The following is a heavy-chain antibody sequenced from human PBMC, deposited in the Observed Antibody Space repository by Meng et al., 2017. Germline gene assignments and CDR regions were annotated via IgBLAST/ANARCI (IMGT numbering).Heavy chain of an antibody. CDR3: ARRYYYDSSGYYFYVFGY. CDR1: GYHFMSYA. CDR2: LNTNTGNP. J-gene: IGHJ4*02. D-gene: IGHD3-22*01. V-gene: IGHV7-4-1*02. Sequence: QWQVVQFGSECKKPGALVKVSCKGSGYHFMSYAMNWVRHAPGQGLEWMGSLNTNTGNPTYAQCFTGRFVFSLDTSVSTAYLQISSLKAEDTAVYYCARRYYYDSSGYYFYVFGYWGQGTLVTVSS.